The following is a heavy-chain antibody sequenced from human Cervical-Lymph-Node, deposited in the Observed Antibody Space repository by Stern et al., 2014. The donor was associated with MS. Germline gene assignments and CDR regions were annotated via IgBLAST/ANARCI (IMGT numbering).Heavy chain of an antibody. D-gene: IGHD1-26*01. Sequence: VQLVESGAEVKKPGASVKVTCKTSENTFTGDYIHWVRQAPGQGLEWMEWINPNCGATNYAQRFQDRVSLTSDTSNSLAYMELDRLTSGDTAVYYCARISLGSGIDYWGQGSLVTVSS. CDR1: ENTFTGDY. CDR3: ARISLGSGIDY. J-gene: IGHJ4*02. CDR2: INPNCGAT. V-gene: IGHV1-2*02.